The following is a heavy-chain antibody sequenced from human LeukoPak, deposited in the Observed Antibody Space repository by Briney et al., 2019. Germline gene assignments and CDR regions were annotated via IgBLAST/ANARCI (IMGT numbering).Heavy chain of an antibody. CDR2: IRSQAYGGTI. V-gene: IGHV3-49*04. J-gene: IGHJ3*02. CDR3: ARGGDFGVPAPLGIDAFDI. CDR1: GFTFGHYA. D-gene: IGHD2-2*01. Sequence: GGSLRLSCTGSGFTFGHYALAWVRPAPGKGLEWVGFIRSQAYGGTIEYAASVKGRFSISRDNSKSIADLQINSLKTEDTAVYYCARGGDFGVPAPLGIDAFDIWGQGTMVTVSS.